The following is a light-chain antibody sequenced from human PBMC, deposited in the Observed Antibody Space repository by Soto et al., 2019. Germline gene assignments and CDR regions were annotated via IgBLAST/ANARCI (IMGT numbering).Light chain of an antibody. Sequence: VVTRSPATLAVSPGESATLSCRASQSVNTNLAWYQQKPGQAPRLLMYDASTRATGIPARFSGSGSGTEFTLTISSLQSEDFAIYYCQQYSKWPPWTFGPGTRVEVK. V-gene: IGKV3-15*01. J-gene: IGKJ1*01. CDR2: DAS. CDR3: QQYSKWPPWT. CDR1: QSVNTN.